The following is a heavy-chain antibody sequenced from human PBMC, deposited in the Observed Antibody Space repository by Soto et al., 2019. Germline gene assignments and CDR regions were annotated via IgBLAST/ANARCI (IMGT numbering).Heavy chain of an antibody. V-gene: IGHV3-30-3*01. Sequence: QVQLVESGGGVVQPGRSLRLSCAASGFTCSSYAMHWVRHAPGKGLDWVAVISYDGSNKYYADSVKGRFTISRDNSKNTLYLQMNSLRAEDTAVYYCARTPITMVRGVSYFDYWGQGTLVTVSS. J-gene: IGHJ4*02. CDR3: ARTPITMVRGVSYFDY. D-gene: IGHD3-10*01. CDR2: ISYDGSNK. CDR1: GFTCSSYA.